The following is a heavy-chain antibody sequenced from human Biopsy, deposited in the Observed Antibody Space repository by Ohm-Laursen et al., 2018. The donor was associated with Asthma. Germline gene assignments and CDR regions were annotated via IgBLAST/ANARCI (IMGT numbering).Heavy chain of an antibody. D-gene: IGHD6-19*01. J-gene: IGHJ6*02. CDR1: GGTFSNFA. Sequence: SVKVSCKAPGGTFSNFAISWVRQAPGQGLEWLGGIMTVFGTTNYVQKFQGRVTITADESTSTAYMEVTSLRSEDTAIYYCARCQVGYSSGWSLLLKKIYYSGMDVWGQGAAVTVSS. CDR3: ARCQVGYSSGWSLLLKKIYYSGMDV. CDR2: IMTVFGTT. V-gene: IGHV1-69*13.